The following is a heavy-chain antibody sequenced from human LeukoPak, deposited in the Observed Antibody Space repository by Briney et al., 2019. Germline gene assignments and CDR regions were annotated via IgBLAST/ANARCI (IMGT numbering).Heavy chain of an antibody. D-gene: IGHD2-21*02. V-gene: IGHV4-38-2*02. Sequence: PSETLSLTCTVSGYSISSGYYWGWIRQPPGKGLEWIGSIYHSGSTYYNPSLKSRVTISVDTSKNQFFLKLSSVTAADTAVYYCARDLGYCGGDCYKDYWGQGTLVTVSS. J-gene: IGHJ4*02. CDR3: ARDLGYCGGDCYKDY. CDR1: GYSISSGYY. CDR2: IYHSGST.